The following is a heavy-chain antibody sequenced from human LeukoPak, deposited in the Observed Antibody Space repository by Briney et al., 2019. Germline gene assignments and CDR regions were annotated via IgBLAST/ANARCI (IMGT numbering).Heavy chain of an antibody. CDR2: INHSGST. Sequence: PSETLSLTCAVSGGSFSGYYWSWIRQPPGKGLEWIGEINHSGSTNYNPSLKSRVTISVDTSKNQFSLKLSSVTAADTAVYYWARDSSTIGIWGQGTMVTVSS. CDR3: ARDSSTIGI. J-gene: IGHJ3*02. D-gene: IGHD6-19*01. V-gene: IGHV4-34*01. CDR1: GGSFSGYY.